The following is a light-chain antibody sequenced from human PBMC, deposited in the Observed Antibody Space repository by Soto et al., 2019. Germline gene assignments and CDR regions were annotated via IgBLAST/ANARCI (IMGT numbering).Light chain of an antibody. Sequence: QSALTQPASVSGSPGQSITISCTGTSSDVGGYNYVSWYQQHPGKAPKLMIYDVSNRPSGVSNRFSGSKSGNTASLTISGLQAEDEADYYCSSYTSSSTPGLGTGTKVT. J-gene: IGLJ1*01. CDR3: SSYTSSSTPG. CDR2: DVS. V-gene: IGLV2-14*01. CDR1: SSDVGGYNY.